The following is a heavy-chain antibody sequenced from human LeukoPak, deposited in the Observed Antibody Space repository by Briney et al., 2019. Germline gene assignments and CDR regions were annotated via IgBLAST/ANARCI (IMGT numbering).Heavy chain of an antibody. J-gene: IGHJ4*02. CDR2: INNDGTVT. D-gene: IGHD6-19*01. CDR1: GFTFSKYW. CDR3: ATKQWLAPPPDS. Sequence: GVSLRLSCAASGFTFSKYWMLWVRHAPGKGLESVSRINNDGTVTTYADSVKGRFTVSRDNADNTMFLQMNSVRDEDTAVYYCATKQWLAPPPDSWGQGTPVS. V-gene: IGHV3-74*01.